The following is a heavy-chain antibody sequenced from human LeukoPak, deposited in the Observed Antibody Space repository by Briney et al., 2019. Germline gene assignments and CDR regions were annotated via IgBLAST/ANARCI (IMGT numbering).Heavy chain of an antibody. CDR1: GGSISSGGYY. CDR2: IYYSGST. D-gene: IGHD6-13*01. CDR3: ARAGGIAAAYWFDP. Sequence: PSETLSLTCTVSGGSISSGGYYWSWIRQHPGKGLEWIGYIYYSGSTYYNPSLKSRVTISVDTSKNQFSLKLSSVTAADTAVYYCARAGGIAAAYWFDPWGQGTLVTVPS. J-gene: IGHJ5*02. V-gene: IGHV4-31*03.